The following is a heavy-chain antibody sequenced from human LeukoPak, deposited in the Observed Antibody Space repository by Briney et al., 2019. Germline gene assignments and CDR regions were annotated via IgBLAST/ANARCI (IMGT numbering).Heavy chain of an antibody. CDR3: AKSSPTELSFQVPFDY. CDR1: GFTFSSYA. J-gene: IGHJ4*02. D-gene: IGHD1-26*01. CDR2: ISGSGGST. Sequence: PGRSLRLSCAASGFTFSSYAMSWVRQAPGKGLEWVSAISGSGGSTYYADSVKGRFTISRDNSKNTLYLQMNSLRAEDTAVYYCAKSSPTELSFQVPFDYWGQGTLVTVSS. V-gene: IGHV3-23*01.